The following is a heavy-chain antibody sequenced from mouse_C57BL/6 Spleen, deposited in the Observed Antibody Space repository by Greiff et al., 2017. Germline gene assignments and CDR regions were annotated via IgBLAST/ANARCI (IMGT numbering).Heavy chain of an antibody. D-gene: IGHD2-3*01. V-gene: IGHV1-82*01. CDR3: ARYDALSWFAY. CDR2: IYPGDGDT. Sequence: VQVVESGPELVKPGASVKISCKASGYAFSSSWMNWVKQRPGKGLEWIGRIYPGDGDTNYNGKFKGKATLTADKSSSTAYMQLSSLTSEDSAVYFCARYDALSWFAYWGQGTLVTVSA. CDR1: GYAFSSSW. J-gene: IGHJ3*01.